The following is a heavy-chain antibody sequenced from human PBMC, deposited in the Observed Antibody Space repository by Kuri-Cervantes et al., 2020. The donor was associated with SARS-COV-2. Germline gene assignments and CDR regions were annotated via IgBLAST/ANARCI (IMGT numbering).Heavy chain of an antibody. D-gene: IGHD4-23*01. V-gene: IGHV3-30*04. CDR1: GFSFTDYY. CDR3: ARGSVVTANFDY. J-gene: IGHJ4*02. Sequence: GESLKISCAASGFSFTDYYISWVRQAPGKGLEWVAVISYDGSNKYYADSVKGRFTISRDNSKNTLYLQMNSLRAEDTAVYYCARGSVVTANFDYWGQGTLVTVSS. CDR2: ISYDGSNK.